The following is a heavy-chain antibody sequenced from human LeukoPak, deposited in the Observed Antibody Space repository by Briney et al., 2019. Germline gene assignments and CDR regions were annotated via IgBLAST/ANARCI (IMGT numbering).Heavy chain of an antibody. CDR3: TRSTNLEALDI. D-gene: IGHD2-8*01. Sequence: PSGTLSLTCTVSSGAISTSHWLSWVRQPPGKGLEWIGEIYGSGNTNYNPSLKSRVTMSVDTSKSQFSLKLRSVTTADTALYYCTRSTNLEALDIWGQGTMVTVSS. J-gene: IGHJ3*02. CDR2: IYGSGNT. CDR1: SGAISTSHW. V-gene: IGHV4-4*02.